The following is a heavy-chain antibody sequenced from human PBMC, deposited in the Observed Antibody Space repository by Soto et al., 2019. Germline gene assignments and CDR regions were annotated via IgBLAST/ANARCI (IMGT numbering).Heavy chain of an antibody. D-gene: IGHD2-2*02. CDR3: ASCSTSCYTYYYYGMDV. Sequence: ASVKVSCKASGYTFTSYAMHWVRQAPGQRLEWMGWINAGNGNTKYSQKFQGRVTITRDTSASTAYMELRSLRSEDTAVYYCASCSTSCYTYYYYGMDVWGQGTTVTVSS. V-gene: IGHV1-3*01. J-gene: IGHJ6*02. CDR2: INAGNGNT. CDR1: GYTFTSYA.